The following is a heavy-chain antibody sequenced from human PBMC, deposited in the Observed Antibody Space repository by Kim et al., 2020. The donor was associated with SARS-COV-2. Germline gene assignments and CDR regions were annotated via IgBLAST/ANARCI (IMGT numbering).Heavy chain of an antibody. Sequence: SETLSLTCTVSGGSISSSSYYWGWIRQAPGKGLEWIVSIYYSGSTYYNPSLKSRVTISVDTSKNQFSRKLSSVTAADTAVYYCARQQHIVVVTAIRFWFDPWGQGAPVTVSS. CDR3: ARQQHIVVVTAIRFWFDP. CDR2: IYYSGST. V-gene: IGHV4-39*01. D-gene: IGHD2-21*02. CDR1: GGSISSSSYY. J-gene: IGHJ5*02.